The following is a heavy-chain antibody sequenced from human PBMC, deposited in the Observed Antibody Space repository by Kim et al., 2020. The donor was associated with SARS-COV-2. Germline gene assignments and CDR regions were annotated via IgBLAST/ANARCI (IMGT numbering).Heavy chain of an antibody. J-gene: IGHJ4*02. Sequence: VRGRFTISRDNSKNPLYLQMNSLRAEDTAVYYCAKKFHYGSGSYLYYFDYWGQGTLVTVSS. CDR3: AKKFHYGSGSYLYYFDY. D-gene: IGHD3-10*01. V-gene: IGHV3-23*01.